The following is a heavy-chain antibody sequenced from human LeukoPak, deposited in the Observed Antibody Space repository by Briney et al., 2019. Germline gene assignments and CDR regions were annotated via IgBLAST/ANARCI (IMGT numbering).Heavy chain of an antibody. D-gene: IGHD3-22*01. CDR1: GYTFTGYY. CDR3: ARAPHDCSGFYVY. J-gene: IGHJ4*02. V-gene: IGHV1-2*02. Sequence: ASVKVSCKASGYTFTGYYMHWVRQAPGQGLEWMGWINPNSGGTNYAQKFQGRVTMTRDTSISTAYMELSRLRSDDTAVYYCARAPHDCSGFYVYWGQGTLVTVSS. CDR2: INPNSGGT.